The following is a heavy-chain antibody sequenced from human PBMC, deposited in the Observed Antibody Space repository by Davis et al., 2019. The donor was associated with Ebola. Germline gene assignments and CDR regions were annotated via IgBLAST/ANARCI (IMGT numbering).Heavy chain of an antibody. J-gene: IGHJ6*02. D-gene: IGHD6-13*01. Sequence: PGGSLRLSCAASGFTFSSYAMHWVRQAPGKGLEWVAVISYDGSNKYYADSVKGRFTISRDNSKNTLYLQMNSLRAEDTAVYYCARDAGYSITVPYYYGMDVWGQGTTVTVSS. CDR1: GFTFSSYA. V-gene: IGHV3-30-3*01. CDR2: ISYDGSNK. CDR3: ARDAGYSITVPYYYGMDV.